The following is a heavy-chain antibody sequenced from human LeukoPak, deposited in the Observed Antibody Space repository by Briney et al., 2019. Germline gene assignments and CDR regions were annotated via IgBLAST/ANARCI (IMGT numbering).Heavy chain of an antibody. J-gene: IGHJ5*02. CDR2: INPNSGGT. Sequence: ASVKVSRKASGYIFTDYYIHWVRQAPGQGLEWMGWINPNSGGTNYAQNFQGRVTMTRDTSIRTVYMELSRLRSDDTAVYYCANTYALGNYYKGGFDPWGQGTLVTVSS. CDR1: GYIFTDYY. V-gene: IGHV1-2*02. CDR3: ANTYALGNYYKGGFDP. D-gene: IGHD3-10*01.